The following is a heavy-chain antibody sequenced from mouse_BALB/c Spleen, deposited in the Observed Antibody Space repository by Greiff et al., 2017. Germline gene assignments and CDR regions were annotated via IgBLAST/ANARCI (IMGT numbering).Heavy chain of an antibody. J-gene: IGHJ2*01. V-gene: IGHV1-82*01. D-gene: IGHD3-1*01. CDR3: ARSGGY. CDR2: IYPGDGDT. CDR1: GYAFSSSW. Sequence: VQVVESGPELVKPGASVKISCKASGYAFSSSWMNWVKQRPGQGLEWIGRIYPGDGDTNYNGKFKGKATLTADKSSSTAYMQLSSLTSVDSAVYFCARSGGYWGQGTTLTVSS.